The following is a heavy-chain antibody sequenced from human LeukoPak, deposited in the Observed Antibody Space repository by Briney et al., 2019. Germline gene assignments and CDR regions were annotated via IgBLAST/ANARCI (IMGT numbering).Heavy chain of an antibody. J-gene: IGHJ4*02. CDR2: ISDTGSTI. Sequence: WGSLRLTCAASGFTFSSYDLIWVRQAPGNGLEWVSYISDTGSTIYNAVSVKGRFTIATSTTNNLLHLQINSHGAEDTAMYYIGGVSNRDYWGQGTLVTVSS. CDR3: GGVSNRDY. CDR1: GFTFSSYD. V-gene: IGHV3-48*03. D-gene: IGHD3-16*01.